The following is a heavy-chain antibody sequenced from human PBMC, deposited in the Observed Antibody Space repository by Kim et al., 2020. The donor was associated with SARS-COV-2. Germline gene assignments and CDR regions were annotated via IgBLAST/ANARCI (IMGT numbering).Heavy chain of an antibody. CDR1: GFTFSSYG. V-gene: IGHV3-33*01. CDR2: IWYDGSNK. J-gene: IGHJ4*02. D-gene: IGHD2-15*01. Sequence: GGSLRLSCAASGFTFSSYGMHWVRQAPDKGLEWVAVIWYDGSNKYYADSVKGRFTISRDNSKNTLYLQMNSLRAEDTAVYYCARAYRYCSGGSCYLDYWGQGTLVTVSS. CDR3: ARAYRYCSGGSCYLDY.